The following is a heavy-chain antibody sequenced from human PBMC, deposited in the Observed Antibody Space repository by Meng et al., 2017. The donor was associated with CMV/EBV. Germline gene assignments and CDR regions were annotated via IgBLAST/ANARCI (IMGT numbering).Heavy chain of an antibody. CDR1: GYAFTAYY. CDR3: ARLERWLQSNYFDY. V-gene: IGHV1-2*02. Sequence: ASVKVSCKTSGYAFTAYYMHWVRQAPGQGLEWMGWINPNSGGTNYAQKFQGRVTMTRDTSISTAYMELNRLRSDDTAMYYCARLERWLQSNYFDYWGQGTLVTVSS. J-gene: IGHJ4*02. CDR2: INPNSGGT. D-gene: IGHD5-24*01.